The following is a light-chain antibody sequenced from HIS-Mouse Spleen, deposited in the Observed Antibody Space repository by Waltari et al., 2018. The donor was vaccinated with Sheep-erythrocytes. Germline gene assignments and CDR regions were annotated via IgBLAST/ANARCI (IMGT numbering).Light chain of an antibody. CDR1: RSDVGRYNL. CDR3: CSYAGSSTLV. CDR2: EGS. J-gene: IGLJ2*01. V-gene: IGLV2-23*01. Sequence: QSALTQPASASGSPGQSITISCTGTRSDVGRYNLVSWYQQHPGKAPKLMIYEGSKRPSGVSNRFSGSKSGNTASLTISGLQAEDEADYYCCSYAGSSTLVFGGGTKLTVL.